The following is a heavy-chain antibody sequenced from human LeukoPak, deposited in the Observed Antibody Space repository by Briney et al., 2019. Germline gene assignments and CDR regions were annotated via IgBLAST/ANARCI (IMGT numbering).Heavy chain of an antibody. Sequence: PGGSLRLSCAASGFTFSSYGMPWVRQAPGKGLEWVAFIRYDGSNKYYADSVKGRFTISRDNSKNTLYLQMNSLRAEDTAVYYCAKDINCSGGSCYSLHRHGMDVWGQGTTVTVSS. D-gene: IGHD2-15*01. CDR3: AKDINCSGGSCYSLHRHGMDV. CDR2: IRYDGSNK. J-gene: IGHJ6*02. CDR1: GFTFSSYG. V-gene: IGHV3-30*02.